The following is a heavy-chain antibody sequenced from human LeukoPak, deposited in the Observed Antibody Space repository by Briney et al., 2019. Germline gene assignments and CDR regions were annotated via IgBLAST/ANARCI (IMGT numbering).Heavy chain of an antibody. J-gene: IGHJ5*02. CDR2: IYYSGST. V-gene: IGHV4-59*08. CDR3: ARRKDQGEFGP. Sequence: SETLSLTCTVSGGSISSYYWSWIRQPPGKGLEWIGYIYYSGSTNYNPSLKSRVTISVDTSKNQFSLKLSSVTAADTAVYYCARRKDQGEFGPWGQGTLVTVSS. CDR1: GGSISSYY. D-gene: IGHD1-26*01.